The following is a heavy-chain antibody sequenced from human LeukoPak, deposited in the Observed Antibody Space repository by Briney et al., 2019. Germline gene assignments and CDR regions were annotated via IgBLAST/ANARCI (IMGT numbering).Heavy chain of an antibody. CDR1: GGSISSYY. D-gene: IGHD6-13*01. Sequence: SETLSLTCTVSGGSISSYYWSWIRQPPGKGLEWIGYIYYSGSTNYNPSLKSRVTISVDTSKNQFSLKLSSVTAADTAVCYCATAAAAGTRGAFDIWGQGTMVTVSS. CDR2: IYYSGST. J-gene: IGHJ3*02. V-gene: IGHV4-59*08. CDR3: ATAAAAGTRGAFDI.